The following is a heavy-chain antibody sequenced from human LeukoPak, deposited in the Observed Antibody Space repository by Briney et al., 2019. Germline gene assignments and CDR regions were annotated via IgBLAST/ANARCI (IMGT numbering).Heavy chain of an antibody. J-gene: IGHJ4*02. Sequence: SETLSLTCTVSGGSISSGGYYWSWIRQPPGKGLEWIGEINHSGSTNYNPSLKSRVTISVDTSKNQFSLKLSSVTAADTAVYYWGREPLLSRGPPDYGGQEPLVPVSS. CDR1: GGSISSGGYY. V-gene: IGHV4-61*08. CDR3: GREPLLSRGPPDY. D-gene: IGHD3-10*01. CDR2: INHSGST.